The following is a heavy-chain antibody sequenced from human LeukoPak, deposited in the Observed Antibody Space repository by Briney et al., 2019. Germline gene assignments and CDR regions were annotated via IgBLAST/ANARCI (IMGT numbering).Heavy chain of an antibody. Sequence: GRSLRLSCATSGFTFSNYGMHWVRQAPGKGLEWVAVVSYEGKSQYYADSVRGRFTISRDNSKNTLYLQMNSLRGEDAAVYYCAKEGTAQISTWYDYWGQGTLVIVSS. CDR2: VSYEGKSQ. CDR1: GFTFSNYG. J-gene: IGHJ4*02. CDR3: AKEGTAQISTWYDY. D-gene: IGHD6-13*01. V-gene: IGHV3-30*18.